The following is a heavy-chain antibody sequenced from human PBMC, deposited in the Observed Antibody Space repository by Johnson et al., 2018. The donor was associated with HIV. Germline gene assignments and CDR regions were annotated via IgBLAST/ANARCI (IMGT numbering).Heavy chain of an antibody. D-gene: IGHD3-10*01. V-gene: IGHV3-64*01. CDR3: ARASGEWDAFDI. J-gene: IGHJ3*02. CDR2: TDNKGRNT. CDR1: GFTFSSYA. Sequence: VLLVESGGGLVQPGGSLRLSCAASGFTFSSYAMHWVRQAPGEGLDYVSGTDNKGRNTYYANSVKGRFTIFRDNSKNTLYLQMGSLRAEDMAVYYCARASGEWDAFDIWGQGTVVTVSS.